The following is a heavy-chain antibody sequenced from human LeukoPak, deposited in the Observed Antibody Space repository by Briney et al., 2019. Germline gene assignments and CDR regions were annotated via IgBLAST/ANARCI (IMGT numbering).Heavy chain of an antibody. CDR2: INSGGRT. CDR1: GFTVSSNY. CDR3: ARANPKNMDRGLIMRRESRYYFDY. J-gene: IGHJ4*02. Sequence: GGSLRLSCAASGFTVSSNYMSWVRPAPGKGLEWVSVINSGGRTYYADSVKGRFTISRDTTNRTLYIPMNSLRDEAAAVYYWARANPKNMDRGLIMRRESRYYFDYWGQGTLVTVSS. V-gene: IGHV3-53*01. D-gene: IGHD3-10*01.